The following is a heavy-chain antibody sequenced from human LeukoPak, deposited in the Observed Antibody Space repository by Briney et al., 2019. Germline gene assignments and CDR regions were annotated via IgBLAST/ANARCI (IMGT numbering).Heavy chain of an antibody. CDR2: MSPNSGNT. V-gene: IGHV1-8*03. Sequence: ASVKVSCKASGGTFSSYAISWVRQATGQGLEWMGWMSPNSGNTGYAQKFQGRVTITRNTSISTAYMELSSLRSEDTAVYYCALAGADIVATLGNAFDIWGQGTMVTVSS. D-gene: IGHD5-12*01. CDR1: GGTFSSYA. J-gene: IGHJ3*02. CDR3: ALAGADIVATLGNAFDI.